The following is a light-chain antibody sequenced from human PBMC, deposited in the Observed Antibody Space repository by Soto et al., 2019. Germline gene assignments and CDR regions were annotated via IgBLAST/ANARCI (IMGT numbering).Light chain of an antibody. J-gene: IGKJ3*01. CDR3: QQYGSSPLFT. CDR1: QSLSSSY. Sequence: EIVLTQSPGTLSLSPGEGATLSCRASQSLSSSYLAWYQQKHGQAPRLLIYGASGRATGIPDRFSGSGSGTDFTLTISRLQPKDFAVYSSQQYGSSPLFTFGPGTKVDIK. V-gene: IGKV3-20*01. CDR2: GAS.